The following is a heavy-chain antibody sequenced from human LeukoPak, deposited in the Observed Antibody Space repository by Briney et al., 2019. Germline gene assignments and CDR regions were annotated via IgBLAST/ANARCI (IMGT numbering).Heavy chain of an antibody. CDR1: GFTFSTYA. V-gene: IGHV3-30*02. Sequence: GGSLRLSCAASGFTFSTYAMLWVRQAPGKGLEWVAFIRYDGSNKYYADSVKGRFTISSDNSKNSLYLQMNSLRAEDTAVYYCAEDSSTGGSYFDYWGQGTLVTVSS. CDR3: AEDSSTGGSYFDY. CDR2: IRYDGSNK. J-gene: IGHJ4*02. D-gene: IGHD1-26*01.